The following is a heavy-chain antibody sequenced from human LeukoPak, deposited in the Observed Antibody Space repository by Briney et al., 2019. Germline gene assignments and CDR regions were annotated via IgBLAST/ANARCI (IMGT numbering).Heavy chain of an antibody. CDR2: IRSKANSYAT. CDR3: TRHEWYYYDSSGYLADDAFDI. CDR1: GFTFTSSA. D-gene: IGHD3-22*01. J-gene: IGHJ3*02. Sequence: KVSCKASGFTFTSSAMHWVRQASGKGLEWVGRIRSKANSYATAYAASVKGRFTISRDDSKNTAYLQMNSLKTEDTAVYYCTRHEWYYYDSSGYLADDAFDIWGQGTMVTVSS. V-gene: IGHV3-73*01.